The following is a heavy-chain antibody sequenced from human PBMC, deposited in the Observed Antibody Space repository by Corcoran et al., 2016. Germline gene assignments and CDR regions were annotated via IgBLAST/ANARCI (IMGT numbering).Heavy chain of an antibody. CDR1: GGTFSSYA. D-gene: IGHD3-3*01. Sequence: QVQLVLSGAEVKKPGSSVKVSCKASGGTFSSYAISWVRQAPGQGLEWMGGIIPIFGTANYAQKFQGRVTITADKSTSTAYMELSSLRSEDTAVYYCASTYYDFWSGYYPYYYGMDVWGQGTTVTVSS. V-gene: IGHV1-69*06. J-gene: IGHJ6*02. CDR2: IIPIFGTA. CDR3: ASTYYDFWSGYYPYYYGMDV.